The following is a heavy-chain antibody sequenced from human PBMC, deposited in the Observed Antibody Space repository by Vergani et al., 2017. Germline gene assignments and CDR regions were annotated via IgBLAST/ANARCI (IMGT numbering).Heavy chain of an antibody. D-gene: IGHD6-13*01. CDR3: TSPLYGIAAVET. CDR1: GLTFSDCA. CDR2: IREKANGFET. Sequence: LVESGGGLVQPGGSLKLSCAASGLTFSDCALHWVRLASGKGLGWVGRIREKANGFETQYAASVQGQFTISRDDSKNTAYLKMNSLETEDTAVYYCTSPLYGIAAVETWGQGALVTVSS. V-gene: IGHV3-73*02. J-gene: IGHJ5*02.